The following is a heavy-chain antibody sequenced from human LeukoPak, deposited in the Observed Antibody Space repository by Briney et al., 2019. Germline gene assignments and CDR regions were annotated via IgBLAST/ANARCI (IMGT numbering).Heavy chain of an antibody. V-gene: IGHV1-2*02. Sequence: GASVKVSCKASGYTFTGYYMHWVRQAPGQGLEWMGWINPNSGGTNYAQKLQGRVTMTTDTSTSTAYMELRSLRSDDTAVYYCARDRYCSSTSCYLGAFDIWGQGTMVTVSS. CDR2: INPNSGGT. J-gene: IGHJ3*02. CDR3: ARDRYCSSTSCYLGAFDI. CDR1: GYTFTGYY. D-gene: IGHD2-2*01.